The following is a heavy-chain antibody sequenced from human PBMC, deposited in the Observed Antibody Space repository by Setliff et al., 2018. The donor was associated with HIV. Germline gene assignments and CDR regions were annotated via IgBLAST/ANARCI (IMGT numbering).Heavy chain of an antibody. CDR3: ARHTTWFSGYFDN. J-gene: IGHJ4*02. D-gene: IGHD3-10*01. CDR1: GDSINSANSY. V-gene: IGHV4-39*01. CDR2: VYNTGRT. Sequence: SETLSLTCAVYGDSINSANSYWGWIRQPPGKGLEWIATVYNTGRTFYNPSLQSRFTISIDTSRHQFSLKVTSVTAADTAVYYCARHTTWFSGYFDNWGQGALVTAPQ.